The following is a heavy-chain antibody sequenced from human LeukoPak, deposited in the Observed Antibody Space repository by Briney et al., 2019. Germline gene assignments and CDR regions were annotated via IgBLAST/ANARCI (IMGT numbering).Heavy chain of an antibody. CDR2: FDPEDGET. Sequence: ASVKVSCKGSGYTLTELSMHWVRQAPGKGLEWMGGFDPEDGETIYEQKFQGRGIMTEDASTDTAYMELSSLRCEDTAVYYCATVRRYGSGSTPFDYWGQGTLVTVSA. J-gene: IGHJ4*02. CDR3: ATVRRYGSGSTPFDY. V-gene: IGHV1-24*01. CDR1: GYTLTELS. D-gene: IGHD3-10*01.